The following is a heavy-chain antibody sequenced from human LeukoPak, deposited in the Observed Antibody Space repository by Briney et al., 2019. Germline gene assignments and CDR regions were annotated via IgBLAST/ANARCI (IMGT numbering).Heavy chain of an antibody. J-gene: IGHJ6*03. CDR3: ARDRVGQQLVGRNYYYYYMDV. Sequence: PSETLSLTCTVSGGSISSYYWSWIRQPPGKGLKWIGNIYYSGYTTYSPSLKSRVTISVDTSKNQFSLKLSSVTAADTAVYYCARDRVGQQLVGRNYYYYYMDVWGKGTTVTISS. CDR2: IYYSGYT. CDR1: GGSISSYY. V-gene: IGHV4-59*01. D-gene: IGHD6-13*01.